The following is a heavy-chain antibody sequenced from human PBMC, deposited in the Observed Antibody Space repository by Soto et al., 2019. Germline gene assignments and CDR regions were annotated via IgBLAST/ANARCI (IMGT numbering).Heavy chain of an antibody. Sequence: SGPTLVNPTQTLTLTCTFSGFSRSTNGVGVGWIRQPPGKALEWLALIYWDDDKRYSPSLKSRLTITKDTSKNRVVLTMTNMDPVDTAKYYCAHSPRFTRYDYWGQGTLVTVSS. D-gene: IGHD3-10*01. J-gene: IGHJ4*02. CDR3: AHSPRFTRYDY. CDR1: GFSRSTNGVG. V-gene: IGHV2-5*02. CDR2: IYWDDDK.